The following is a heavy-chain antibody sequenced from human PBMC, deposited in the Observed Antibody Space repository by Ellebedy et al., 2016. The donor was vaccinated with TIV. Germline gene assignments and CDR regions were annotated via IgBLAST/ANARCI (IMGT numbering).Heavy chain of an antibody. V-gene: IGHV3-30*02. CDR2: ISHDGTKK. J-gene: IGHJ4*02. CDR3: ATEIDVYSRQPLHC. D-gene: IGHD5-24*01. CDR1: GLTFSSDG. Sequence: PGGSLRLSCTASGLTFSSDGIHWVRPAPGKVLEWVALISHDGTKKHYADSVNGRFTIPRNNSRETFYLQMTNVRVEDMAIYHCATEIDVYSRQPLHCWGQGTLVTVSS.